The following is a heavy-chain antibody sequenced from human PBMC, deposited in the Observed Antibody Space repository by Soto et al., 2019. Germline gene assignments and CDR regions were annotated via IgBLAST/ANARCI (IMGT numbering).Heavy chain of an antibody. D-gene: IGHD3-22*01. Sequence: ASVKVSCKASGYTFSGFFLHWVRQAPGLGLEWMGWINPNSGDTNYAQKFQGRVTMTRDTSISTAYMDLSRLSSDDTAVYYCARVKNYYDRSGPFDYWGQGTLVTV. CDR2: INPNSGDT. V-gene: IGHV1-2*02. CDR3: ARVKNYYDRSGPFDY. CDR1: GYTFSGFF. J-gene: IGHJ4*02.